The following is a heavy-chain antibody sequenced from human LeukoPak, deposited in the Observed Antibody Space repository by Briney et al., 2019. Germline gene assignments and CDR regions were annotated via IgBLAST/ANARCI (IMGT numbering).Heavy chain of an antibody. CDR3: ARVFGGHEIGF. CDR2: MNPKSGNT. J-gene: IGHJ4*02. Sequence: ASVKVSCKASGYTFTTYDINWVRQATGQGLEWMGWMNPKSGNTAYAQKFQGRVTMTRNTSIDTAYLEMSRLRSEDTAMHYCARVFGGHEIGFWGQGTQVTVSS. V-gene: IGHV1-8*01. CDR1: GYTFTTYD. D-gene: IGHD5-12*01.